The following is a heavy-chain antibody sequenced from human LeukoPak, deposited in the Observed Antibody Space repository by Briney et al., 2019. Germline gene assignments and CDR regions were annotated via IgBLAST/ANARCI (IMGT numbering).Heavy chain of an antibody. CDR2: IYYSGST. J-gene: IGHJ4*02. Sequence: SETLSLTCTVSGGSISSYYWSWIRQPPGKGLEWIGYIYYSGSTNYNPSLKSRVTISVDTSKNQFSLKLSSVTAADTAVYYRARAPYSSGWYYFDYWGQGTLVTVSS. CDR1: GGSISSYY. D-gene: IGHD6-19*01. V-gene: IGHV4-59*01. CDR3: ARAPYSSGWYYFDY.